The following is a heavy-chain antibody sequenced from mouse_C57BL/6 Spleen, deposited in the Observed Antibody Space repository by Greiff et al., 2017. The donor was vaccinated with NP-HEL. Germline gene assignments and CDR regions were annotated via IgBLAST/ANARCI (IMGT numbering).Heavy chain of an antibody. J-gene: IGHJ4*01. D-gene: IGHD2-1*01. CDR2: IYPGDGDT. CDR3: SMYYGNYDAMDY. V-gene: IGHV1-82*01. CDR1: GYAFSSSW. Sequence: QVQLQQSGPELVKPGASVKISCKASGYAFSSSWMNWVKQRPGKGLEWIGRIYPGDGDTNYNGKFKGKATLTADKSSSPAYMQLSSLTSEDSAFYFCSMYYGNYDAMDYWGQGTSVTVSS.